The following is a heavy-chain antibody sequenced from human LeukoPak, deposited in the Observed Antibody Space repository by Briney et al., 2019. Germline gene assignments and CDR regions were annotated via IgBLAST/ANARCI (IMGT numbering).Heavy chain of an antibody. CDR2: IYYSGST. V-gene: IGHV4-39*07. D-gene: IGHD6-13*01. Sequence: SETLSLTCTVSGGSISSSSYCWGWIRQPPGKGLEWIGSIYYSGSTYYNPSLKSRVTISVDTSKNQFSLKLSSVTAADTAVYYCAREIAADSYYYYGMDVWGQGTTVTVSS. CDR1: GGSISSSSYC. CDR3: AREIAADSYYYYGMDV. J-gene: IGHJ6*02.